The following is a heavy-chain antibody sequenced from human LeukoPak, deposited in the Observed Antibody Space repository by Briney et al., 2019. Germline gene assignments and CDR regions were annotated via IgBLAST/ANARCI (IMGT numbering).Heavy chain of an antibody. Sequence: GESLKISCKGSGYSFTSYWIGWVRPMPGKGLEWMGIIYPGDSDTRYSPSFQGQVTISADKSISTAYLQWSSLKASDTAMYYCARDPSITIFGVVLPWFDPWGQGTLVTVSS. D-gene: IGHD3-3*01. CDR2: IYPGDSDT. CDR3: ARDPSITIFGVVLPWFDP. V-gene: IGHV5-51*01. J-gene: IGHJ5*02. CDR1: GYSFTSYW.